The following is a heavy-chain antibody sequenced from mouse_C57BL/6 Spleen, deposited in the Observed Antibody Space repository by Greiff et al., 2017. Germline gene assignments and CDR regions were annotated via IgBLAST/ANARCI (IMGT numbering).Heavy chain of an antibody. Sequence: EVMLVESEGGLVQPGSSMKLSCTASGFTFSDYYMAWVRQVPEKGLEWVANINYDGSSTYYLDSLKSRFIISRDNAKNILYLQMSSLKSEDTATYYCAREGLYGRGFDYWGQGTTLTVSS. V-gene: IGHV5-16*01. CDR3: AREGLYGRGFDY. D-gene: IGHD1-1*01. J-gene: IGHJ2*01. CDR2: INYDGSST. CDR1: GFTFSDYY.